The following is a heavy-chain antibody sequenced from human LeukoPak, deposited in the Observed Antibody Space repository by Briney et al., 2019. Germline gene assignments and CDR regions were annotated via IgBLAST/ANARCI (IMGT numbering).Heavy chain of an antibody. CDR1: GFTLNDYY. Sequence: GGSLRLSCAASGFTLNDYYMSWIRQAPGKGLELIAYINYSGTSYADSVKGRFTISRDNAESSQHLQMNSLRVEDTALYYCAGGYGSGSFSAWGQGTLVTVSS. CDR2: INYSGT. V-gene: IGHV3-11*01. J-gene: IGHJ4*02. CDR3: AGGYGSGSFSA. D-gene: IGHD3-10*01.